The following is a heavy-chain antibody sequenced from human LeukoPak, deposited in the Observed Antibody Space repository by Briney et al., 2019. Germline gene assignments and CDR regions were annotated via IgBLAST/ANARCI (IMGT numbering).Heavy chain of an antibody. Sequence: GRSLRLSCAASGFTFSSYWMHWVRQVPGKGLVWVSRINGDGSTTNYADAVKGRFTISRDNAKNTLYLQMNSLRAEDTAVYYCARSFDYWGQGTLVTVPS. CDR1: GFTFSSYW. V-gene: IGHV3-74*01. CDR3: ARSFDY. J-gene: IGHJ4*02. CDR2: INGDGSTT.